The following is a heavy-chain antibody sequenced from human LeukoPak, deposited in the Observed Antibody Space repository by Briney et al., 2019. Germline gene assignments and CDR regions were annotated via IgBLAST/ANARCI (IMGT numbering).Heavy chain of an antibody. J-gene: IGHJ4*02. CDR3: ARSGRTRYYLDYFDY. D-gene: IGHD3/OR15-3a*01. Sequence: GGSLRVSCAASGFTFSTYSMNRVRQAPGKGLEWVSSISSSGTYIYYADSVKGRFTISRDNAKNSLYLQMNSLRAEDTAVYYCARSGRTRYYLDYFDYWGQGTLVTVSS. CDR1: GFTFSTYS. V-gene: IGHV3-21*01. CDR2: ISSSGTYI.